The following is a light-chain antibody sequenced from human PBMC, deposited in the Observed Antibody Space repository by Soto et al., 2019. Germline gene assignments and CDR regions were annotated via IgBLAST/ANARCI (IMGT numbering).Light chain of an antibody. CDR2: AAS. V-gene: IGKV1-39*01. J-gene: IGKJ5*01. CDR3: QQSYSTPIT. Sequence: DIQMTQSPSSLSASVGDRVTITSRASQSISSYLNWYQQKPGKAPKLLIYAASSLQSGVPSRFSGSASGTDFTLTISSLQPEDFATYYCQQSYSTPITFGQGTRLEIK. CDR1: QSISSY.